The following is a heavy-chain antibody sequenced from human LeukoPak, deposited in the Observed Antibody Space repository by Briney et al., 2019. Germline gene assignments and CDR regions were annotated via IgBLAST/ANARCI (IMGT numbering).Heavy chain of an antibody. Sequence: SETLSLTCTVSGGSISSSSYYWGWIRQPPGKGLEWIGSIYYSGSTYYNPSLKSRVTISVDTSKNQFSLKLSSVTAADTAVYYCARVYVIRRGYSYYYMDVWGKGTTVTVSS. D-gene: IGHD5-18*01. CDR2: IYYSGST. CDR3: ARVYVIRRGYSYYYMDV. CDR1: GGSISSSSYY. V-gene: IGHV4-39*07. J-gene: IGHJ6*03.